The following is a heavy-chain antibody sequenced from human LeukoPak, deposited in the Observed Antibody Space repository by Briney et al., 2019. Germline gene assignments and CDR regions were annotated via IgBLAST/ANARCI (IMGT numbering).Heavy chain of an antibody. CDR1: GFTFSSYA. V-gene: IGHV3-30*04. CDR3: ARGSRRGGIAAAGNWFDP. J-gene: IGHJ5*02. Sequence: GGSLRLSCAASGFTFSSYAIRCVRQAPGKWLEWVAVISYDGSNKYYADSVKGRFTISRDNSKHTLYLQMNSLRAEDTAVYYCARGSRRGGIAAAGNWFDPWGQGNLVTVSS. D-gene: IGHD6-13*01. CDR2: ISYDGSNK.